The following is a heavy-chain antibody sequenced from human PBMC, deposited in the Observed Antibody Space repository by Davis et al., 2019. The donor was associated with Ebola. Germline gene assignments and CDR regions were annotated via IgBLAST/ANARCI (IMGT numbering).Heavy chain of an antibody. Sequence: LSLTCAASGFTLSIYTMHWVRQAPGKGLEWVAAISSDGRNKHYADSVRGRVVISRDTSKDTLYLPMRGLRAEDTAVYYCARGREDYLDYWGQGTLVTVSS. D-gene: IGHD1-26*01. CDR3: ARGREDYLDY. J-gene: IGHJ4*02. CDR2: ISSDGRNK. V-gene: IGHV3-30*09. CDR1: GFTLSIYT.